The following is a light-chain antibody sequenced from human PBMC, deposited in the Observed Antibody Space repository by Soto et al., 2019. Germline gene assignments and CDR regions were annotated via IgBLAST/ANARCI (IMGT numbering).Light chain of an antibody. J-gene: IGKJ2*01. V-gene: IGKV3-20*01. CDR2: GAS. CDR3: QQYGRT. CDR1: QSVSSCY. Sequence: EIVLTQSPCTLSLSPGERATLSCRASQSVSSCYLSWYQQQPSQAPRLLIYGASSRATGIPDRFSGGGSGTDFTLTISRLEPEDYAVYYCQQYGRTFGQGTKLEIK.